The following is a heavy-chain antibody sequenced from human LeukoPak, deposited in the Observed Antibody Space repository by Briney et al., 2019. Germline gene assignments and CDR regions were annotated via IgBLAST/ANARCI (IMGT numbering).Heavy chain of an antibody. J-gene: IGHJ3*02. D-gene: IGHD2-2*01. CDR3: EVTGVGYCSSTSCYGAFDI. Sequence: GASVKVSCKASGYTFTSYYMHWVRQAPGQGLEWMGIINPSGGSTSYAQKFQGGVTMTRDTSTSIVYMELSSLRSEDTAVYYCEVTGVGYCSSTSCYGAFDIWGQGTMVTVSS. V-gene: IGHV1-46*01. CDR1: GYTFTSYY. CDR2: INPSGGST.